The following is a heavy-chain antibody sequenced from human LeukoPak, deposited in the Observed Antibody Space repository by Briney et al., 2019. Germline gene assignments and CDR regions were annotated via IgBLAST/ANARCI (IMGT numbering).Heavy chain of an antibody. V-gene: IGHV3-7*01. J-gene: IGHJ4*02. D-gene: IGHD2-21*01. CDR3: VRGDCDY. CDR1: GVSVSGHW. Sequence: GGSLRLSCAASGVSVSGHWMSWVRQAPGKGLEWVATIDQNGNVKYYVDSVRGRFTISRDNAKNSLYLQMNSLRAEDTAVYYCVRGDCDYWGQGTLVTVSS. CDR2: IDQNGNVK.